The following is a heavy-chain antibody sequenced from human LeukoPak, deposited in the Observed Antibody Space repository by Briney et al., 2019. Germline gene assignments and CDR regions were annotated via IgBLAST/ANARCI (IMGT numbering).Heavy chain of an antibody. CDR1: GGTFSSYA. D-gene: IGHD3-10*01. Sequence: SVKVSCKASGGTFSSYAISWVRQAPGQGLEWMGGIIPIFGTANYAQKFQGRVTITADESTSTAYMELSSLRSEDTAVYYCAREVRGFGEYYYGMDVWGQGTTVTVSS. CDR3: AREVRGFGEYYYGMDV. V-gene: IGHV1-69*13. CDR2: IIPIFGTA. J-gene: IGHJ6*02.